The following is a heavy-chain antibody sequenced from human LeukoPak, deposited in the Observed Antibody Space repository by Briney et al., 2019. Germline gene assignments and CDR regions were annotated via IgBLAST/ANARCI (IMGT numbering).Heavy chain of an antibody. CDR1: GFSFGMFA. CDR3: ARPPYSSSWYGDY. D-gene: IGHD6-13*01. CDR2: ISGSGDDP. Sequence: TGASLRLSCTASGFSFGMFAMAWVRQAPREGLEWVSSISGSGDDPKYADSVKGRFTISRDNSKKTLYLQMNSLRAEDTAVYYCARPPYSSSWYGDYWGQGTLVTVSS. V-gene: IGHV3-23*01. J-gene: IGHJ4*02.